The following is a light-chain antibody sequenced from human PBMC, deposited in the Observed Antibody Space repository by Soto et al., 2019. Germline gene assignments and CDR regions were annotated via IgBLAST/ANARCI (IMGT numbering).Light chain of an antibody. CDR3: QQYDNWPRT. J-gene: IGKJ1*01. CDR2: GPS. Sequence: EIVMTQSAATLFVSPGERATLSCRASQSVRSNLAWYQQKPGQAPRLLFYGPSTRATDIPPRFSGSGSGTKFTLTISSLQSEDFAVYYCQQYDNWPRTFRQGT. CDR1: QSVRSN. V-gene: IGKV3-15*01.